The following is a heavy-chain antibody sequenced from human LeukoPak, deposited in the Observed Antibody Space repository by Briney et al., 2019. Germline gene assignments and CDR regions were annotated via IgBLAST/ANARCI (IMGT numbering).Heavy chain of an antibody. Sequence: GGSLRLSCAASGFTFSSYAIHWVRQAPGKGLEWVAVIWYDGSNKYYADSVKGRFTISRDNSKNTLYLQMNSLRAEDTAVYYCAGYYYDSSGPPSWGQGTLVTVSS. D-gene: IGHD3-22*01. CDR1: GFTFSSYA. CDR3: AGYYYDSSGPPS. CDR2: IWYDGSNK. J-gene: IGHJ4*02. V-gene: IGHV3-33*08.